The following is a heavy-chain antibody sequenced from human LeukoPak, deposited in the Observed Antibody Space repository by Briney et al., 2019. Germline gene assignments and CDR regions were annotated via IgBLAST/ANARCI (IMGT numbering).Heavy chain of an antibody. Sequence: SGTLSLTCTVSGVSLSSSSYYWGWIRQPPGKGLEWIGSIYYSGSTYYNPSLKSRVTISVDTSNNQFSLKLSSVTNACTVLYDCTRHHGDYGLPNYYMHLGAKGTTVTLSS. J-gene: IGHJ6*03. D-gene: IGHD4-17*01. CDR3: TRHHGDYGLPNYYMHL. V-gene: IGHV4-39*01. CDR1: GVSLSSSSYY. CDR2: IYYSGST.